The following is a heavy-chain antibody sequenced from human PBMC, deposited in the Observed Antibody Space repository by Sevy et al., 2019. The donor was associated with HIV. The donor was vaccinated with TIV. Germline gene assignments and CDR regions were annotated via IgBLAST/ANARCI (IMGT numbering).Heavy chain of an antibody. Sequence: ASVKVSCKASGYTFTGYYLHWVRQAPGQGLVWMGWINPKSGGTNYAPTFQGRVTMTRDTSISTASMELSRLRSDDTAVYYCTRSAAEAKNFYCGGDCYSDYWGQGTLVTVSS. CDR3: TRSAAEAKNFYCGGDCYSDY. CDR1: GYTFTGYY. V-gene: IGHV1-2*02. D-gene: IGHD2-21*02. CDR2: INPKSGGT. J-gene: IGHJ4*02.